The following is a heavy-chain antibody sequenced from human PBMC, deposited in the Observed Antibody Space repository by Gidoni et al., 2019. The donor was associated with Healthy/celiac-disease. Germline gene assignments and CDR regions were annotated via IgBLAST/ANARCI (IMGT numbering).Heavy chain of an antibody. J-gene: IGHJ4*02. Sequence: QVQLVESGGGVVQPGRSLRLSCAASGFTFSRYAMHWVRQAPGKGLEWVAVISYDGSNKYYADSVKGRFTISRDNSKNTLYLQMNSLRAEDTAVYYCARGGDGYNPYFDYWGQGTLVTVSS. CDR3: ARGGDGYNPYFDY. V-gene: IGHV3-30-3*01. D-gene: IGHD5-12*01. CDR1: GFTFSRYA. CDR2: ISYDGSNK.